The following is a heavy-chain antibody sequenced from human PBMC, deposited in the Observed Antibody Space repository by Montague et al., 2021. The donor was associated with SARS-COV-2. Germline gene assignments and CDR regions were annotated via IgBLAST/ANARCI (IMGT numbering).Heavy chain of an antibody. J-gene: IGHJ5*02. CDR3: AREYFDSSGLVWIDP. Sequence: SETLSLTCTVSGDSVSSGAYYWSWIRQPPGKGLEWIVYIYYSGNTYTKYNPSLESRVSISVDTSKNQFSLKLTSGSAADTAVYYCAREYFDSSGLVWIDPWGQGTMVIVSS. CDR2: IYYSGNTYT. V-gene: IGHV4-61*08. D-gene: IGHD3-22*01. CDR1: GDSVSSGAYY.